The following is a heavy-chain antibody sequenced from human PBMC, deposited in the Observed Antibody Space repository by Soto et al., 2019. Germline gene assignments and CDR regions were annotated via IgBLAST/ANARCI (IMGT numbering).Heavy chain of an antibody. Sequence: GGSLRLSCAASGFTFSSYAMSWVRQAPGKGLEWVSAIDIRSGKTYYTDSVKGRFTISRDISKNTLYLQMNNLRAEDTAVYYCAKRSSSSTFDYWGQGTLVTVSS. CDR1: GFTFSSYA. D-gene: IGHD6-6*01. CDR2: IDIRSGKT. CDR3: AKRSSSSTFDY. V-gene: IGHV3-23*01. J-gene: IGHJ4*02.